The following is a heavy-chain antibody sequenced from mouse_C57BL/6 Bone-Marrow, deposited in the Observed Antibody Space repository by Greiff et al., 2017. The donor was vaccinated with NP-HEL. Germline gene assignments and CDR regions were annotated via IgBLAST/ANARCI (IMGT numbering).Heavy chain of an antibody. CDR3: ARGWDWYFDV. D-gene: IGHD1-1*02. V-gene: IGHV1-52*01. CDR2: IDPSDSET. CDR1: GYTFTSYW. Sequence: QVQLQQSGAELVRPGSSVKLSCKASGYTFTSYWMHWVKQRPIQGLEWIGNIDPSDSETHYNQKFKDKATLTVDKSSSTAYMQLSSLTSEDSAVYYCARGWDWYFDVWGTGTTVTVSS. J-gene: IGHJ1*03.